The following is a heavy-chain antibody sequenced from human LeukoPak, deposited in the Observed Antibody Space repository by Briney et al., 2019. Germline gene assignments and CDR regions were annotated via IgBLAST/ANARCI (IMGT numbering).Heavy chain of an antibody. CDR2: MNPNSGNT. V-gene: IGHV1-8*03. Sequence: GASVKVSCKASGYTFTSYDINWVRQATGQGLEWMGWMNPNSGNTGYAQKFQGRVTITRNTSISTAYMELSSLRSEDTAVYYCARNERGSGWYGVYYYYMDVWGKGTTVTVSS. CDR3: ARNERGSGWYGVYYYYMDV. CDR1: GYTFTSYD. D-gene: IGHD6-19*01. J-gene: IGHJ6*03.